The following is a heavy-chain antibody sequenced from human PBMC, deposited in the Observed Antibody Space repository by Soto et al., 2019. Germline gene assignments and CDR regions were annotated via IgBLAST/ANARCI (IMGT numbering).Heavy chain of an antibody. Sequence: QVQLVQSGAEVMKPGASVKVSCKASGYTFSGYYVHWVRQAPGQGLESMGWFNPNNGGTDSVQKFQGRVTMTGDTSISTAYMELNRLTSDDTAIYFCRVTGVSKIDYWGQGTLVTVSS. D-gene: IGHD3-9*01. V-gene: IGHV1-2*02. CDR2: FNPNNGGT. CDR3: RVTGVSKIDY. CDR1: GYTFSGYY. J-gene: IGHJ4*02.